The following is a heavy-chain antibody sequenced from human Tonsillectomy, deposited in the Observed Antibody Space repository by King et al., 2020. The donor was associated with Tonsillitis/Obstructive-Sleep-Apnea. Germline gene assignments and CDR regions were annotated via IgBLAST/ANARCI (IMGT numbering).Heavy chain of an antibody. J-gene: IGHJ4*02. Sequence: QLQESGPGLVKPSETLSLTCTVSGGSISSYYWSWIWQPPGKGLEWIGYIYYSGSTNYNPSLKSRVTISVDTSKNQFSLNLSSVTAADTAVYYCAGTYSSRWSTLDYWGQGTLVTVSS. CDR1: GGSISSYY. D-gene: IGHD6-13*01. CDR3: AGTYSSRWSTLDY. V-gene: IGHV4-59*08. CDR2: IYYSGST.